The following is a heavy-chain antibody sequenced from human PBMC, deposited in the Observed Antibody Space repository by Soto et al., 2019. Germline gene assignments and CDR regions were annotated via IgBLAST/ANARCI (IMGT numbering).Heavy chain of an antibody. Sequence: QITLKESGPPLVKPTQTLTLTCTFSGFSLSTSGVGVGWIRQPPGKALEWLALIYWDDDKRYSPSLKTRLPTPKETSTNQVVHTMTNPDPVDTATYSCARRRGDGYHENGVYYLDAWGQGTLVTVSS. D-gene: IGHD5-18*01. CDR3: ARRRGDGYHENGVYYLDA. V-gene: IGHV2-5*02. J-gene: IGHJ4*02. CDR2: IYWDDDK. CDR1: GFSLSTSGVG.